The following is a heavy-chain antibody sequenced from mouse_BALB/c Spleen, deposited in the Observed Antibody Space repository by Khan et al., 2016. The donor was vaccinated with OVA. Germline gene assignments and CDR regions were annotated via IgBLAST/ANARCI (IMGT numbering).Heavy chain of an antibody. D-gene: IGHD1-1*01. V-gene: IGHV1-4*01. J-gene: IGHJ3*01. CDR3: TRGGYGSFGY. CDR1: GYIFTSYM. Sequence: QVQLKQSGAELARPGASVKMSCKASGYIFTSYMMHWVKQRPGQGLEWIGDINPSSGYNNYNQKFKDKATLTADKSSSTAHMQLSSLTSEDSAVYYCTRGGYGSFGYWGQGTLVTVSA. CDR2: INPSSGYN.